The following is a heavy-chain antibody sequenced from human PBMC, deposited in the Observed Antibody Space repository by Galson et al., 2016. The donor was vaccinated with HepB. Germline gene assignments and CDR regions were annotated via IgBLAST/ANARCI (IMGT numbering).Heavy chain of an antibody. J-gene: IGHJ4*02. V-gene: IGHV3-33*01. CDR2: IWSDGSNK. D-gene: IGHD4-23*01. Sequence: SLRLSCAASGFTFSSYGMHWVRQAPGKGLEWVTGIWSDGSNKDYADSVKGRFTISRDNSKTPLYLQMNSLRAEDTAVYYCATDRWRSPFDYWGQGTLVTVSS. CDR1: GFTFSSYG. CDR3: ATDRWRSPFDY.